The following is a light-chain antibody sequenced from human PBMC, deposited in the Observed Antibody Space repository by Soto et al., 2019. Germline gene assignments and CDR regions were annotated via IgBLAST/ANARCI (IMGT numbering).Light chain of an antibody. CDR1: SSXVGGYNY. CDR3: SSYTSSSTYVV. J-gene: IGLJ2*01. CDR2: DVS. V-gene: IGLV2-14*01. Sequence: QSALTQPASVSGSPGQSITISCTGTSSXVGGYNYVSWYQQHPGKAPKLMIYDVSNRPSGVSNRFSGSKSGNTASLTISGXXXXXXXXXXXSSYTSSSTYVVFGGGTKLTVL.